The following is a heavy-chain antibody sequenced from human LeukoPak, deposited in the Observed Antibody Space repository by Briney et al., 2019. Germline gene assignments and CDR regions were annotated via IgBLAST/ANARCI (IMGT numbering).Heavy chain of an antibody. V-gene: IGHV1-2*02. CDR2: INPNSGGT. D-gene: IGHD2-8*01. CDR1: GYTFTGPY. CDR3: ARVAYCTKGVCINFDF. Sequence: EASLKVSCKASGYTFTGPYIHWIRQAPGQGLEWMGWINPNSGGTKYAQKFQGRVTVTRDTSTSTAYMELSGLRADDTAAYYCARVAYCTKGVCINFDFWGQGTLVTVSS. J-gene: IGHJ4*02.